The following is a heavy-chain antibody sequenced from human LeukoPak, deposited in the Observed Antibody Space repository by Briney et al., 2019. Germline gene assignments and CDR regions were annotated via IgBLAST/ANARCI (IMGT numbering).Heavy chain of an antibody. Sequence: GGSLRLSCAASGFTFRSNWMYWVRQAPGKGLVWVSRINSDGSTTSYVDSVKGRFTISRDNAKSTLHLQMNSLRAEDTAVYYCARGGPIDYWGQGTLVTVSS. J-gene: IGHJ4*02. CDR2: INSDGSTT. V-gene: IGHV3-74*01. CDR3: ARGGPIDY. CDR1: GFTFRSNW.